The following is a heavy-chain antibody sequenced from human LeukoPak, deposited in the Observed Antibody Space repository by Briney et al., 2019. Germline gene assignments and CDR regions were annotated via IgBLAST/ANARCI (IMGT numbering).Heavy chain of an antibody. CDR2: IYTSGST. D-gene: IGHD1-26*01. J-gene: IGHJ6*03. CDR3: ARAGFSSVGVRYYYMGV. V-gene: IGHV4-4*07. Sequence: SETLSLTCTVSGGSISSYYWSWIRQPAGKGLEWIGRIYTSGSTNYNPSLKSRVTMSVDTSKNQFSLKLSSVTAADTAVYYCARAGFSSVGVRYYYMGVWGKGTTVTVSS. CDR1: GGSISSYY.